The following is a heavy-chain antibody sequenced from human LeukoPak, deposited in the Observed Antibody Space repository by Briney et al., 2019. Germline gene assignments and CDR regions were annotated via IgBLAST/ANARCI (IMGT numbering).Heavy chain of an antibody. CDR3: ARAGDYDILTGYPYYFDY. J-gene: IGHJ4*02. Sequence: PSQTLSLTCAVSGGSISSSYWSWIRQPPRKGLEWIGSIYYSRSTNYNPSLKSRVTISVDTSKNQFSLKLRSVTAADTAVYYCARAGDYDILTGYPYYFDYWGQGTLVTVSS. D-gene: IGHD3-9*01. CDR2: IYYSRST. V-gene: IGHV4-59*01. CDR1: GGSISSSY.